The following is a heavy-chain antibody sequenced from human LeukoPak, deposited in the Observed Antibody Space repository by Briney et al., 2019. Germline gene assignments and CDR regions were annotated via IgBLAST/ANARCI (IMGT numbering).Heavy chain of an antibody. CDR3: ARGGQLERLLTDFDY. D-gene: IGHD1-1*01. V-gene: IGHV3-21*01. Sequence: GGSLRLSCAASGFTSKIYSMNWVRQAPGKGLEWVPSISTSSSHLYYADSVKGRFTISRDNAKNSLYLQMNTLRAEDTAVYYCARGGQLERLLTDFDYWGQGTLVTVSS. CDR1: GFTSKIYS. J-gene: IGHJ4*02. CDR2: ISTSSSHL.